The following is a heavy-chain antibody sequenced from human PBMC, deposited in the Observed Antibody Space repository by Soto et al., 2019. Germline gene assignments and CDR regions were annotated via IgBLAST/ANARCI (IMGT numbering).Heavy chain of an antibody. CDR1: GGTFSSYA. CDR3: PRNLKTHSSGWYRPGWFAP. Sequence: QVQLVQSGAEVKKPGSSVKVSCKASGGTFSSYAISWVRQAPGQGLEWMGGIIPIFGTANYAPKFQGRVTCTVDDSTSTACMELRSLRSGDPAGYYCPRNLKTHSSGWYRPGWFAPWGQGTMVTFSP. V-gene: IGHV1-69*01. CDR2: IIPIFGTA. D-gene: IGHD6-19*01. J-gene: IGHJ5*02.